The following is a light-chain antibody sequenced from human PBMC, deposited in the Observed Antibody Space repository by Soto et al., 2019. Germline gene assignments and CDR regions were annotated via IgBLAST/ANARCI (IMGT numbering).Light chain of an antibody. CDR2: DVT. V-gene: IGLV2-8*01. CDR3: SAYSGRVHVI. Sequence: QSVLTQPPSASGSPGQSVTVSCTGTSGDVGGHPYVSWYQQHPGKAPKLIIYDVTKRPSGVPDRFSGSRSGNTASLTVSGLQAEDEADYYCSAYSGRVHVIFGGGTKVTVL. CDR1: SGDVGGHPY. J-gene: IGLJ2*01.